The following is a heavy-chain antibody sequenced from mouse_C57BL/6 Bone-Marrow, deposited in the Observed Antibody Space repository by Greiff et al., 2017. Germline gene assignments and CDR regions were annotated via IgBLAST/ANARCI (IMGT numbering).Heavy chain of an antibody. J-gene: IGHJ4*01. CDR1: GFSLSTFGMG. D-gene: IGHD2-1*01. CDR2: IWWDDDK. V-gene: IGHV8-8*01. CDR3: APLYYGNPYYYAMDY. Sequence: QVTLKVSGPGILQPSQTLSLTCSFSGFSLSTFGMGVGWIRQPSGKGLEWLAHIWWDDDKYYNPALKSRLTISKDTSKNQVFLKIANVDTADTATYYCAPLYYGNPYYYAMDYWGQGTSVTVSS.